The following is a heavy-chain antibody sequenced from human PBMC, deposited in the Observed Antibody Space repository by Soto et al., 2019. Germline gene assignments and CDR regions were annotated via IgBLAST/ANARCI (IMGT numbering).Heavy chain of an antibody. D-gene: IGHD3-16*01. CDR1: GGTFSSYA. Sequence: ASVKVSCKASGGTFSSYAISWVRQAPGQGLEWMGGIIPIFGTANYAQKFQGRVTITADESTGTAYMELSSLRSEDTAVYYCASALGALMANTIPYGMDVWGQGTTVTVSS. CDR2: IIPIFGTA. J-gene: IGHJ6*02. V-gene: IGHV1-69*13. CDR3: ASALGALMANTIPYGMDV.